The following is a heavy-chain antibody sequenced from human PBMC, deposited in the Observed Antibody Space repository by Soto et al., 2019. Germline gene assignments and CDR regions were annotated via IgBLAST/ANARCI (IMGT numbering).Heavy chain of an antibody. J-gene: IGHJ4*02. D-gene: IGHD2-21*01. CDR1: GGSISDGAYY. CDR3: ASGLSGDKVDQ. Sequence: QVQLQESGPGLVKPSQTLSLTCTVSGGSISDGAYYWSWIRQPPGKGLEWIGHIYNSGNTYNNPSLTSRLTIPLDTSKSQFSLNLNSVTAADTAVYYCASGLSGDKVDQWGQGTLVTVSS. V-gene: IGHV4-30-4*01. CDR2: IYNSGNT.